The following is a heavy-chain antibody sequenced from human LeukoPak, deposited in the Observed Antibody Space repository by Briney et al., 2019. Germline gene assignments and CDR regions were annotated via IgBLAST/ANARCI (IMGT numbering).Heavy chain of an antibody. V-gene: IGHV3-23*01. J-gene: IGHJ4*02. D-gene: IGHD3-10*02. CDR1: GFTFSSYA. CDR3: AKVVRGVIRGFDY. CDR2: ISGSGGST. Sequence: GGSLRLSCASSGFTFSSYAMSWVRQAPGKGLEWVSAISGSGGSTYYADSVKGRFAISRDNSKNTLYLQMNSLRAEDTAVYYCAKVVRGVIRGFDYWGQGTLVTVSS.